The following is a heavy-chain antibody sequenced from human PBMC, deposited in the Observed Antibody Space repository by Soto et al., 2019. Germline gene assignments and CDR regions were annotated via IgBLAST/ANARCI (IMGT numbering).Heavy chain of an antibody. J-gene: IGHJ6*02. CDR1: GDSVSNGNSY. CDR3: ARGGAYYYYYGMDV. Sequence: SETLSLTCTVSGDSVSNGNSYRSWIRQPPGKGLEWIGYTYYSASTNYNPSLKSRVTISVDTSKNQFSLRLSSVTAADTAVYYCARGGAYYYYYGMDVWGQGTTVTVSS. CDR2: TYYSAST. V-gene: IGHV4-61*01.